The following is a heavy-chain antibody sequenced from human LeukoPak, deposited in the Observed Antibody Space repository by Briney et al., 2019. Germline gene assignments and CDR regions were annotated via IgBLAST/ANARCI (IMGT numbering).Heavy chain of an antibody. CDR1: GFTVSSNY. CDR3: ARDPPLAPFDY. D-gene: IGHD6-13*01. CDR2: IYSGGST. V-gene: IGHV3-53*01. Sequence: GGSLRLSCTASGFTVSSNYMSWVRQAPGKGLEWVSVIYSGGSTYYADSVKGRFTISRDNSKNTLYLQMNSLRAEDTAVYYCARDPPLAPFDYWGQGTLVTVSS. J-gene: IGHJ4*02.